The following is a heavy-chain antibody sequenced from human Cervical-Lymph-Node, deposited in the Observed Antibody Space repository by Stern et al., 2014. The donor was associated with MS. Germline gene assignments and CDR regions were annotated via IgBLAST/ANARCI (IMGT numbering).Heavy chain of an antibody. V-gene: IGHV5-51*01. CDR3: ARRFSGNYFDY. J-gene: IGHJ4*02. D-gene: IGHD1-26*01. CDR1: GYTFTSYW. CDR2: IYPGDSDT. Sequence: EVQLVESGAAVKKPGESLKISCQGSGYTFTSYWIGWVGQMPGKGLEWLGIIYPGDSDTTYSPSFRGQVTISADTSISTAYLHWSSLKASDTAMYYCARRFSGNYFDYWGQGTLVTVSS.